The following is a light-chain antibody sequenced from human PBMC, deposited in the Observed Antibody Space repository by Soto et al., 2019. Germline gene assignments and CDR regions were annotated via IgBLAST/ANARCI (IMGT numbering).Light chain of an antibody. Sequence: EIVMTQSPATLSVSPGERATLSCRASQSISTNLAWYQQRPGQAPRLLIYGASTRATGISVRFSGSGSGTEFTLTISSLQSEDFAVYYCQHYDNWPPRTFGQGTKVDIK. V-gene: IGKV3-15*01. CDR2: GAS. CDR1: QSISTN. J-gene: IGKJ1*01. CDR3: QHYDNWPPRT.